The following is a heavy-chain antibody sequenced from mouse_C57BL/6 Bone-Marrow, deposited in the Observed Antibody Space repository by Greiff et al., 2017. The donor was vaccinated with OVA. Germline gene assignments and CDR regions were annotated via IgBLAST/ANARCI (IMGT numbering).Heavy chain of an antibody. V-gene: IGHV1-81*01. Sequence: VQLQQSGAELARPGASVKLSCTASGYTFTSYGISWVKQRTGQGLEWIGEIYPRSGNTYYNEKFKGKATLTADKSTSTAYMELRSLTSEDSAVYFCARLGVRQGYYFDYWGQGTTLTVSS. D-gene: IGHD2-14*01. CDR2: IYPRSGNT. CDR3: ARLGVRQGYYFDY. CDR1: GYTFTSYG. J-gene: IGHJ2*01.